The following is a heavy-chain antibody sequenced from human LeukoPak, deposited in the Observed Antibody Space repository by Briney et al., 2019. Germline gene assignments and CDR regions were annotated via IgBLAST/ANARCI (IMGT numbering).Heavy chain of an antibody. CDR2: IYHTGRT. D-gene: IGHD3-22*01. CDR1: GVSIGDTFYY. V-gene: IGHV4-39*07. CDR3: ARDPGFYYDSRETHYDY. J-gene: IGHJ4*02. Sequence: SETLSLTCTVSGVSIGDTFYYWGWIRQPPGKGLEWIGSIYHTGRTNYSPSLKSRVTISVDTSKNQFSLKLTSVTAAGTALYHCARDPGFYYDSRETHYDYWGQGTLVTVSS.